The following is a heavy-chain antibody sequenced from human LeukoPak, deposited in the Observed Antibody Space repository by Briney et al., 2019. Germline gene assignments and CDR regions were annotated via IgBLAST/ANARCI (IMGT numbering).Heavy chain of an antibody. Sequence: SVKVSCKASGGTFSSYAISWVRQAPGQGLEWMGGIIPIFGTANYAQKFQGRVTITADESTSTAYTELSSLRSEDTAVYYCARGMGYCSGGSCHRKYYYYGMDVWGQGTTVTVSS. CDR3: ARGMGYCSGGSCHRKYYYYGMDV. CDR1: GGTFSSYA. V-gene: IGHV1-69*13. J-gene: IGHJ6*02. CDR2: IIPIFGTA. D-gene: IGHD2-15*01.